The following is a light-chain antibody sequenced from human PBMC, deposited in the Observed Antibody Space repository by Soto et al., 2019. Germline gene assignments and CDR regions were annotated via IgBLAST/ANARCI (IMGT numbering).Light chain of an antibody. CDR2: VAS. J-gene: IGKJ4*01. Sequence: DIQMTQSPSSLSASVGDRVTITCRASQSISSYLSWYQRKPGEAPKLLINVASTLQSGVPSRFSGSGSGTDFTLAISSLQPEDFATYYCQQSSSTPQTFGGGTRVEIK. CDR3: QQSSSTPQT. CDR1: QSISSY. V-gene: IGKV1-39*01.